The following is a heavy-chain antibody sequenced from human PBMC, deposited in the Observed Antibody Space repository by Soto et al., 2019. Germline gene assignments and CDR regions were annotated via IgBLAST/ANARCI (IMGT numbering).Heavy chain of an antibody. D-gene: IGHD3-9*01. Sequence: GASVKVSYKASGYTFTTCGISWVRQAPGQGLEWMGWISAYNGNTNYAQKLQGRVTMTTDTSTSTAHMELRSLRSDDTAVYYCARVGLTGYYGMDVWGQGTTVTVSS. CDR1: GYTFTTCG. V-gene: IGHV1-18*04. CDR2: ISAYNGNT. J-gene: IGHJ6*02. CDR3: ARVGLTGYYGMDV.